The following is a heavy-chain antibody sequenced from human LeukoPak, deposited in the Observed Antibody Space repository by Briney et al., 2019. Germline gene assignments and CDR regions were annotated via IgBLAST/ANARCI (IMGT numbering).Heavy chain of an antibody. CDR3: ARMFGAVAGRYYFVY. J-gene: IGHJ4*02. D-gene: IGHD6-19*01. CDR1: GYTFTGYY. Sequence: ASVKVSRKASGYTFTGYYMHWVRQAPGQGLEWVGWINPNSGGTNYAQKFQGRVTMTRDTSISTAYMELSRLRSDDTAVYYCARMFGAVAGRYYFVYWGQGTLVTVSS. V-gene: IGHV1-2*02. CDR2: INPNSGGT.